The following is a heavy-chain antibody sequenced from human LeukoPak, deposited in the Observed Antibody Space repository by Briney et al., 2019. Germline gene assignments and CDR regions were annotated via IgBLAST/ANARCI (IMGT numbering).Heavy chain of an antibody. V-gene: IGHV3-7*01. Sequence: GGPLRLSCAASGFTFSSYWMSWVRQAPGKGLEWVANIKQDGSEKYYVDSVKGRFTISRDNAKNSLYLQMNSLRAEDTAVYYCVVVITLFDYWGQGTLVTVS. D-gene: IGHD3-22*01. CDR2: IKQDGSEK. CDR1: GFTFSSYW. CDR3: VVVITLFDY. J-gene: IGHJ4*02.